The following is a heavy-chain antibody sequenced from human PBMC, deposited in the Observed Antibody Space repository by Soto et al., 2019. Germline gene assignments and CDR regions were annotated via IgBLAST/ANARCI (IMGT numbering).Heavy chain of an antibody. CDR3: AARSGDYYYYAMDI. Sequence: SQTLSLTCAISGDSVCSNSATWNWIRQSPSRGLEWLGRTYYRSKWYNDFAPSVKSRITINPDTSKNQFSLQLNSVTPEDTAVYYCAARSGDYYYYAMDIWGQGTTVTVSS. J-gene: IGHJ6*02. CDR1: GDSVCSNSAT. V-gene: IGHV6-1*01. CDR2: TYYRSKWYN. D-gene: IGHD7-27*01.